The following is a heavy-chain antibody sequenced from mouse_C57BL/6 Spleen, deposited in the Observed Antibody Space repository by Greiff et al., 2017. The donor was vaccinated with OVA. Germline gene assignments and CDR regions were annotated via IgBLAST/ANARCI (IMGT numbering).Heavy chain of an antibody. CDR2: IYPGSGST. V-gene: IGHV1-55*01. CDR3: ARWRGAY. J-gene: IGHJ3*01. CDR1: GYTFTSYW. Sequence: QVQLKQPGAELVKPGASVKMSCKASGYTFTSYWITWVKQRPGQGLEWIGDIYPGSGSTNYNEKFKSKATLTVDTSSCTAYMQLSSLTSEDSAVYYCARWRGAYWGQGTLVTVSA.